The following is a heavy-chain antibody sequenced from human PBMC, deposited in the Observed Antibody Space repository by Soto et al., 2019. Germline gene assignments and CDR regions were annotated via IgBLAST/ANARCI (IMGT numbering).Heavy chain of an antibody. CDR2: IYYSGST. CDR1: GGSISSGDYY. CDR3: AREGNSSGWYADY. J-gene: IGHJ4*02. Sequence: SETLSLTCTVSGGSISSGDYYWSWIRQPPGKGLEWIGYIYYSGSTYYNPSLKSRVTISVDTSKNQFSLKLSSVTAADTAVYYCAREGNSSGWYADYWGQGTLVTVSS. D-gene: IGHD6-19*01. V-gene: IGHV4-30-4*01.